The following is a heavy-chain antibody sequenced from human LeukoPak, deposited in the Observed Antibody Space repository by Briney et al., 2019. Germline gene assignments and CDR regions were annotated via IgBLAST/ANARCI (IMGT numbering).Heavy chain of an antibody. V-gene: IGHV3-74*01. CDR2: INSDGSST. CDR1: GFTFSNYW. D-gene: IGHD1-26*01. CDR3: ARVSSGSYFGYYYYYMDV. Sequence: GGSLRLSCAASGFTFSNYWMHWVRQAPGKGLVWVSRINSDGSSTSYADSVKGRFTISRDNAKNTLYLQMNSLRVEDTAVHYCARVSSGSYFGYYYYYMDVWGKGTTVTVSS. J-gene: IGHJ6*03.